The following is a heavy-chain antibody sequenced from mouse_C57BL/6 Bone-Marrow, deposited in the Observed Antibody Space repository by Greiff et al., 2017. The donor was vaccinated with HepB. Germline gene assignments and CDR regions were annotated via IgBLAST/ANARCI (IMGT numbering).Heavy chain of an antibody. J-gene: IGHJ1*03. V-gene: IGHV2-9-1*01. CDR2: IWTGGGT. CDR1: GFSLTSYA. CDR3: ARTYYYGSSLYFDV. D-gene: IGHD1-1*01. Sequence: VKLMESGPGLVAPSQSLSITCTVSGFSLTSYAISWVRQPPGKGLEWLGVIWTGGGTNYNSALKSRLSISKDNSKSQVFLKMNSLQTDDTARYYCARTYYYGSSLYFDVWGTGTTVTVSS.